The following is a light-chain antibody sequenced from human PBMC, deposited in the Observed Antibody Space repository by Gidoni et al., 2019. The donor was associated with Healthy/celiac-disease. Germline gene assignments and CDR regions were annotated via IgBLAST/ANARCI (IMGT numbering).Light chain of an antibody. CDR3: QQRSNWWWT. CDR2: DAS. J-gene: IGKJ1*01. Sequence: VVLTQSPATLSLSPGDRATLPCRASQSVYTYLAWYQQKPGQAPRLLIYDASQRATGIPGRFSGSGYGTDFTLTLSSLEPEDFAVYYCQQRSNWWWTFGQGTKMEIK. CDR1: QSVYTY. V-gene: IGKV3-11*01.